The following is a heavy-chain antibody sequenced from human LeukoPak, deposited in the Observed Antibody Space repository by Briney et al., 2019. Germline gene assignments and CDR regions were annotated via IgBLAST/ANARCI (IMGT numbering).Heavy chain of an antibody. CDR3: ARDQLVAVAGTFDY. V-gene: IGHV1-18*01. CDR2: ISAYNGNT. CDR1: GYTFTSYG. J-gene: IGHJ4*02. Sequence: ASVKVSCKASGYTFTSYGISWVRQAPGQGLEWMGGISAYNGNTNYAQKLQGRVTMTTDTSTSTAYMELRSLRSDDTAVYYCARDQLVAVAGTFDYWGQGTLVTVSS. D-gene: IGHD6-19*01.